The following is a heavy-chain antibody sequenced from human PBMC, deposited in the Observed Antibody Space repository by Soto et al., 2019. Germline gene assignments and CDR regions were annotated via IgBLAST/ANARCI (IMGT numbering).Heavy chain of an antibody. CDR3: ARGAFGYSYAAGY. J-gene: IGHJ4*02. CDR1: GGTFSSYA. Sequence: QVQLVQSGAEVKKPGSSVKVSCKASGGTFSSYAISWVRQAPGQGLEWMGGIIPIFGTANYAQKFQGRVTIAAEESTSTAYMEVSSLRSEDTAVYYCARGAFGYSYAAGYWGQGTLVTVSS. CDR2: IIPIFGTA. D-gene: IGHD5-18*01. V-gene: IGHV1-69*01.